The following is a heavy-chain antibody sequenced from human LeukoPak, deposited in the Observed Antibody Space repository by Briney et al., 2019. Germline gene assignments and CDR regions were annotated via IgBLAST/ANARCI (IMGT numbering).Heavy chain of an antibody. Sequence: GGSLRLSCAASGFTVSSNYMSWVRQAPGKGLEWVSVIYSDGSTYYADSVKGRFTFSRDNSKNTLYLQMNSLRAEDTAVYYCARGFYGSGSNDYWGQGTLVTVSS. J-gene: IGHJ4*02. CDR1: GFTVSSNY. V-gene: IGHV3-66*01. D-gene: IGHD3-10*01. CDR3: ARGFYGSGSNDY. CDR2: IYSDGST.